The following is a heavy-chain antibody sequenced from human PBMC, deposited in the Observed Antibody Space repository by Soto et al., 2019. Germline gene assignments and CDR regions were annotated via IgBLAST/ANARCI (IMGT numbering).Heavy chain of an antibody. D-gene: IGHD5-18*01. Sequence: QVQLVESGGGVVQPGRSLRLSCAASGFTFSSYAMHWVRQAPGKGLEWVAVISSDGSHKYYADSVKGRFTISRDNSKNTLCLQMNSLRAEDTAVYYCARDGPYSYGTFDYWGQGTLVTVSS. J-gene: IGHJ4*02. CDR1: GFTFSSYA. CDR3: ARDGPYSYGTFDY. V-gene: IGHV3-30-3*01. CDR2: ISSDGSHK.